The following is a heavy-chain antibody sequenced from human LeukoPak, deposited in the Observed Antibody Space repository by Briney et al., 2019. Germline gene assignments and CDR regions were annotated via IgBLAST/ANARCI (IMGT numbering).Heavy chain of an antibody. CDR3: NAGDVFDYGTGSPLDA. Sequence: RPGRSLRLSCAASGFTFNNAWMNWVRQAPGKGLEWVGRIDSTPDGGATEYAAPVKGRFTISRDDSKDTVYLQMNSLKADDTAVYYCNAGDVFDYGTGSPLDAWGQGTLVTVSS. J-gene: IGHJ5*02. CDR1: GFTFNNAW. D-gene: IGHD4-17*01. V-gene: IGHV3-15*04. CDR2: IDSTPDGGAT.